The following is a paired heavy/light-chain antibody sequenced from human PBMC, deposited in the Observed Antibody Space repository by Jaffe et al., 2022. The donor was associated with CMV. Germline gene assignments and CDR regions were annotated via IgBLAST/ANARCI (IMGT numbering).Heavy chain of an antibody. CDR1: GFKLSDYS. CDR2: ISLSGKFT. D-gene: IGHD1-26*01. J-gene: IGHJ4*02. CDR3: ARGDRGAYYFDS. Sequence: EVQLVESGGGLVKSGGSLRLSCAASGFKLSDYSMNWVRQAPGKGLEWVSFISLSGKFTYYADSVNGRFTVSRDNDKNSQYLQMSDLRAEDTALYYCARGDRGAYYFDSWGQGTLVTVS. V-gene: IGHV3-21*02.
Light chain of an antibody. V-gene: IGKV1-NL1*01. CDR1: EGISRS. CDR3: QQYFDTPPYT. CDR2: AAS. Sequence: DIQMTQSPSSLSASVGDRVSITCRASEGISRSLAWYQLKPGKAPKLLLHAASTLESGVPSRFSGSGSGTDYTLTITSLQPEDFATYYCQQYFDTPPYTFGQGTKLVI. J-gene: IGKJ2*01.